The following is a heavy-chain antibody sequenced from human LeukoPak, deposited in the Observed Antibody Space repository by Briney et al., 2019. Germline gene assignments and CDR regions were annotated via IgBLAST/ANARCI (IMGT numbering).Heavy chain of an antibody. D-gene: IGHD6-19*01. CDR2: ITTSSTYI. Sequence: PGGSLRLSCAASGFTFSSYSMSWVRQAPGKGLEWVSSITTSSTYISYADSVKGRFTISRDNAKNPLYLQMNSLRAEDTAVYYCAGGKYSSGWFDYWGQGTLVTVSS. CDR1: GFTFSSYS. J-gene: IGHJ4*02. CDR3: AGGKYSSGWFDY. V-gene: IGHV3-21*01.